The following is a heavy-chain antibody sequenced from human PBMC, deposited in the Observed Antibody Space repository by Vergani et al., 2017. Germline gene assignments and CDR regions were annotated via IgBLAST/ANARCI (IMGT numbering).Heavy chain of an antibody. CDR1: GGTFSSYT. CDR2: IIPILGIA. V-gene: IGHV1-69*08. D-gene: IGHD2-21*01. Sequence: QVQLVQSGAEVKKPGSSVKVSCKASGGTFSSYTISWVRQAPGQGLEWMGRIIPILGIANYAQKFQGRVTLTADKSTSTAYMELSSLRSEDTAVYYFARDAGGYSSYYGMDVWGQGTTVTVSS. J-gene: IGHJ6*02. CDR3: ARDAGGYSSYYGMDV.